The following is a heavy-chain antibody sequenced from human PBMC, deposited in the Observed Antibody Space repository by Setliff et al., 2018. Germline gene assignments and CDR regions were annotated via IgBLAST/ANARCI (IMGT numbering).Heavy chain of an antibody. CDR2: ITHTGTTGST. V-gene: IGHV4-34*01. J-gene: IGHJ4*02. Sequence: PSETLSLTCAASGGTFTYYYWTWIRQSPAKGLEWIGEITHTGTTGSTKYSPSLKSRVTLSVDTSKNQFSLKLTSVTAADTAVYYCARGGTFRYFDYWGQGTPVTVSS. CDR3: ARGGTFRYFDY. CDR1: GGTFTYYY.